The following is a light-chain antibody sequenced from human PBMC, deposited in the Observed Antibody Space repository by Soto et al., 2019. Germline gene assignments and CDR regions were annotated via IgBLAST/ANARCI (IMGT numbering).Light chain of an antibody. Sequence: DIQMTQSPSSLSASVGDRVTITCRASQGISNYLAWYQQKPGKVPKLLIYAASTLQSGVPSRFSGSGSETNFTLTISSLQREDVATYYCQQYNSAPYTVGQGTKLQIK. V-gene: IGKV1-27*01. CDR3: QQYNSAPYT. CDR1: QGISNY. CDR2: AAS. J-gene: IGKJ2*01.